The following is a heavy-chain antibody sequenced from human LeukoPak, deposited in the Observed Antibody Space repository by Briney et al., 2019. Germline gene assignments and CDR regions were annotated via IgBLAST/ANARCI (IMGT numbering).Heavy chain of an antibody. J-gene: IGHJ3*02. CDR1: GFTFSSYW. V-gene: IGHV3-7*01. CDR3: ARERYYDSSGYYYIKNDAFDI. CDR2: IKQDGSEK. Sequence: PGGSLRLSCAASGFTFSSYWMSWVRQAPGKGLEWVANIKQDGSEKYYVDSVKGRFTISRDNAKNSLYLQMNSLRAEDTAVYYCARERYYDSSGYYYIKNDAFDIWGQGTMVTVSS. D-gene: IGHD3-22*01.